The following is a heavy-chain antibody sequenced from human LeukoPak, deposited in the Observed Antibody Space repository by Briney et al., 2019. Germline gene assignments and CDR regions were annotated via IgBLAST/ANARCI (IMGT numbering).Heavy chain of an antibody. CDR1: GYTFTGYY. D-gene: IGHD1-26*01. CDR3: ARAPPLSIVGATSDY. Sequence: GASVKVSCKASGYTFTGYYIHWVQQAPGQGLEWMGWINPNSGGTNYAQKFQGRVTMTRDTSISTAYMELSRLRSDDTAVYYCARAPPLSIVGATSDYWGQGTLVTVSS. CDR2: INPNSGGT. V-gene: IGHV1-2*02. J-gene: IGHJ4*02.